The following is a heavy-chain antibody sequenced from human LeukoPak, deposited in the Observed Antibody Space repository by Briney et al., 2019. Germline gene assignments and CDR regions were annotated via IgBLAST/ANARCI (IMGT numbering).Heavy chain of an antibody. CDR1: GFTFSSYA. Sequence: GGSLRLSCAASGFTFSSYAMHWVRQAPGKGLEWVAVISYDGSNKYYADSVKGRFTISRDNSKNTLYLQMNSLRAEDTAVYFCARAAVVTGGLDLWGRGTLVTVSS. CDR3: ARAAVVTGGLDL. J-gene: IGHJ2*01. V-gene: IGHV3-30-3*01. CDR2: ISYDGSNK. D-gene: IGHD2-21*02.